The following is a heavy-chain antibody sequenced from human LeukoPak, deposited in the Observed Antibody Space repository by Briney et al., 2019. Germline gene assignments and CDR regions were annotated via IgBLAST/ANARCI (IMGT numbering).Heavy chain of an antibody. Sequence: PSETLSLTCAVSGGSISSGGYSWSWIRQPPGKGLEWIGYIYHSGSTYYNPSLKSRVTISVDRSKNQFSLKLSSVTAADTAVYYCASGVSSRITIFGVVIIPPDYWGQGTLVTVSS. J-gene: IGHJ4*02. CDR2: IYHSGST. D-gene: IGHD3-3*01. CDR3: ASGVSSRITIFGVVIIPPDY. V-gene: IGHV4-30-2*01. CDR1: GGSISSGGYS.